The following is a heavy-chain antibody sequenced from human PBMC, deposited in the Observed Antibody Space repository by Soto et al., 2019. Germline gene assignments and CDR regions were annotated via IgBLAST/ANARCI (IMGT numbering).Heavy chain of an antibody. CDR3: AHTMAPRIFDY. CDR1: GLSLITSGVG. V-gene: IGHV2-5*02. CDR2: IYWDDDK. J-gene: IGHJ4*02. Sequence: QNTLKEAGPTLVKPTQTLTLTCTFSGLSLITSGVGVGWIRQPPGKALEWLALIYWDDDKGYSTSLKSRLTITKDTSKNQVVLTMTNMDPADTATYYCAHTMAPRIFDYWGQGTLVTVSS.